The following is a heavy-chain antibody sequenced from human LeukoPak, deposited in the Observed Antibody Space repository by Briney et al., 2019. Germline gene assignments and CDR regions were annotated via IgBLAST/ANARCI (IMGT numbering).Heavy chain of an antibody. CDR2: IYYSGST. D-gene: IGHD5-18*01. CDR1: GGSISGYY. J-gene: IGHJ6*02. V-gene: IGHV4-59*01. CDR3: ARLPQGGSGYGPLDV. Sequence: SETLSLTCTVSGGSISGYYYNWIRQPPGKGLEWIGYIYYSGSTNYNPSLKSRVTISLDTSKNQFSLKLSSVTTADTAVYYCARLPQGGSGYGPLDVWGQGTTVTVSS.